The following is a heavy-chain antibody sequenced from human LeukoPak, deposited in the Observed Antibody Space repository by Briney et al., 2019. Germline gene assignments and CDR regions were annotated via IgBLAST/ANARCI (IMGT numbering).Heavy chain of an antibody. V-gene: IGHV1-8*02. CDR1: GYTFTSYG. CDR2: MNTNSGNT. CDR3: ARVENSYLYYMDV. Sequence: ASVKVSCKASGYTFTSYGISWVRQAPGQGVEWMGWMNTNSGNTGYAQKFQGRVTMTRNTSISTAYMELSSLRSEDTAVYYCARVENSYLYYMDVWGKGTTVTVSS. J-gene: IGHJ6*03. D-gene: IGHD3-10*01.